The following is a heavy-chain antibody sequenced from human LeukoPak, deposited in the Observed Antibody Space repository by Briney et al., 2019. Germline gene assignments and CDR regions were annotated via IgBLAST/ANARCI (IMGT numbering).Heavy chain of an antibody. CDR1: GFTFSSYS. J-gene: IGHJ5*02. CDR3: ARASMVRGVIITP. D-gene: IGHD3-10*01. V-gene: IGHV3-48*01. Sequence: GGSLRLSCAASGFTFSSYSMNWVRQAPGKGLEWVSYISSSSSTIYYADSVKGRFTISRDNAKNSLYLQMNSLRAEDTAVYYCARASMVRGVIITPWGQGTLVTVSS. CDR2: ISSSSSTI.